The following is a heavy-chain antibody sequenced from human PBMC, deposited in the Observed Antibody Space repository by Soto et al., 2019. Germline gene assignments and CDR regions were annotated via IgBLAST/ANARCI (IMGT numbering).Heavy chain of an antibody. CDR3: ARVSVFGIFAYGMDV. CDR1: GFTFSSYE. CDR2: ISSSGSTI. J-gene: IGHJ6*02. D-gene: IGHD3-10*02. V-gene: IGHV3-48*03. Sequence: HPGGSLRLSCAASGFTFSSYEMNWVRQAPGKGLEWVSYISSSGSTIYYADSVKGRFTISRDNAKNSLYLQMNSLRAEDTAVYYCARVSVFGIFAYGMDVWGHGTTVTVSS.